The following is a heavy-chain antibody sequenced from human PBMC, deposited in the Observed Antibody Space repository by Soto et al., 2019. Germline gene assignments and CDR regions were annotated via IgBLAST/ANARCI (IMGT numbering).Heavy chain of an antibody. Sequence: QITLKESGPTLVKPTQTLTLTCTFSGFSLSTSGVGVGWIRQPPGKALEWLALIYWDDDKRYSPSLKSRLTITKDTPKNLVVHTMTNMDRVHTATYYCAHTGYSYGGIDYWGQGTLVTVSS. V-gene: IGHV2-5*02. J-gene: IGHJ4*02. CDR3: AHTGYSYGGIDY. D-gene: IGHD5-18*01. CDR1: GFSLSTSGVG. CDR2: IYWDDDK.